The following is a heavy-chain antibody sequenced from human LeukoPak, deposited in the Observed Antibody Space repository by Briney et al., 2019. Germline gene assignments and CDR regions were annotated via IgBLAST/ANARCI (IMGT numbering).Heavy chain of an antibody. CDR2: INPSGGST. J-gene: IGHJ6*02. CDR3: ARDLVVVVAATYDFGYYYGMDV. D-gene: IGHD2-15*01. V-gene: IGHV1-46*01. CDR1: GYTFTSYY. Sequence: ASVKVSCTASGYTFTSYYMHWVRQAPGQGLEWMGIINPSGGSTSYAQKFQGRVTMTRDTSTSTVYMELSSLRSEDTAVYYCARDLVVVVAATYDFGYYYGMDVWGQGTTVTVSS.